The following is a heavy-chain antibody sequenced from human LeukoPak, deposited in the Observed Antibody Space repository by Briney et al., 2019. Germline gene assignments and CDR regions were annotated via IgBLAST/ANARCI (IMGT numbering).Heavy chain of an antibody. CDR1: GDSISSSSYY. D-gene: IGHD3-10*01. J-gene: IGHJ4*02. CDR2: IYYRGNT. CDR3: ARLGAGVTGGRLFDY. Sequence: PSETLSLTCTVSGDSISSSSYYWGWIRQPPGKGLEWIGSIYYRGNTYYNPSFKSRVTISLDKSKNQFSLKLNFVTAADTALYYCARLGAGVTGGRLFDYWGQGTLVIVSS. V-gene: IGHV4-39*07.